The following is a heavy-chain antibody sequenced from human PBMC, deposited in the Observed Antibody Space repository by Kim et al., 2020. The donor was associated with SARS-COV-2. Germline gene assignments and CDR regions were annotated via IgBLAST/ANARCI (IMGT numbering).Heavy chain of an antibody. CDR1: GFTFSTYA. J-gene: IGHJ5*02. CDR3: AMRERWLP. Sequence: GGSLRLSCAASGFTFSTYAMSWVRQAPGKGLEWVSAISGSGDTTKYADSVKGRFTISRDNSKSTLYLQMNSLRVEDTAIYYCAMRERWLPWGQGTLVTVSS. V-gene: IGHV3-23*01. D-gene: IGHD5-12*01. CDR2: ISGSGDTT.